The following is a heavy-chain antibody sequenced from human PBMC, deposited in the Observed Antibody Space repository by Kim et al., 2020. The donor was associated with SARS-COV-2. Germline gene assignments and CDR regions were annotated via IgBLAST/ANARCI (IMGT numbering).Heavy chain of an antibody. J-gene: IGHJ4*01. V-gene: IGHV1-8*01. CDR2: MNPNSGNT. Sequence: ASLKVSCKASGYTFTSYDINWVRQATGQGLEWMGWMNPNSGNTGYAQKFQGRVTMTRNTSISTAYMELSSLRSEDTAVYYCARGVYCSSGSCPYYFDSWGHGTLVTVYS. D-gene: IGHD2-15*01. CDR3: ARGVYCSSGSCPYYFDS. CDR1: GYTFTSYD.